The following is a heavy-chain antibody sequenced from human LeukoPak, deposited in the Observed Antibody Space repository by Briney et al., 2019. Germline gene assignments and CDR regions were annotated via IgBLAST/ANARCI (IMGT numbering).Heavy chain of an antibody. CDR2: INPNSGGT. V-gene: IGHV1-2*02. CDR1: GYTFTSYA. D-gene: IGHD2/OR15-2a*01. Sequence: ASVKVSCKASGYTFTSYAMNWVRQAPGQGLEWMGWINPNSGGTNYAQKFQGRVTMTRDTSISTAYMELSRLRSDDTAVYYCARGNQFHGWFDPWGQGTLVTVSS. CDR3: ARGNQFHGWFDP. J-gene: IGHJ5*02.